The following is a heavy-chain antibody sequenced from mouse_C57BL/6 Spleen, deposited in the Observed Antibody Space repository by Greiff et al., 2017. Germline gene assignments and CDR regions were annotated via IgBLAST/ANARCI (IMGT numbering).Heavy chain of an antibody. CDR1: GYTFNSYW. V-gene: IGHV1-69*01. D-gene: IGHD2-5*01. Sequence: QVQLQQSGAELVMPGASVKLSCKASGYTFNSYWMHWVKQRPGQGLEWIGGIDPSDGYTNYTQKFKGKSTLTVDKSSSTAYMQLSSLTSEDSAVYVCERSSYDSNYHYWGQGTTLTVSS. CDR2: IDPSDGYT. CDR3: ERSSYDSNYHY. J-gene: IGHJ2*01.